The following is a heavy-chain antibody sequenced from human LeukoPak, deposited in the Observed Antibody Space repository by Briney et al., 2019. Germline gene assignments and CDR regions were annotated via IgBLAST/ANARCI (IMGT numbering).Heavy chain of an antibody. CDR3: AREVSWYYYYMDV. J-gene: IGHJ6*03. CDR1: GGSFSGYY. CDR2: INHSGST. V-gene: IGHV4-34*01. D-gene: IGHD6-13*01. Sequence: SETLSLTCAVYGGSFSGYYWSWIRQPPGKGLEWIGEINHSGSTNYNPSLKSRVTISVDTSKNQFSLKLSSVTAADTAVYYCAREVSWYYYYMDVWGKGTTVTVSS.